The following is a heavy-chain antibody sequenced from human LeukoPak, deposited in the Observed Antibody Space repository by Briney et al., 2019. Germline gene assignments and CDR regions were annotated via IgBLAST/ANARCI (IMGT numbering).Heavy chain of an antibody. CDR1: GFTFSNYE. D-gene: IGHD5-12*01. J-gene: IGHJ4*02. Sequence: PGGSLRLSCEASGFTFSNYEMNWVRQAPGQGLEWVSYISSSGITVCSADSVQGRFTISRDNAKNSLYLQMSSLRAEDTAIYYCARVRRGYNGYDAFDYWGQGTLVTVSS. V-gene: IGHV3-48*03. CDR3: ARVRRGYNGYDAFDY. CDR2: ISSSGITV.